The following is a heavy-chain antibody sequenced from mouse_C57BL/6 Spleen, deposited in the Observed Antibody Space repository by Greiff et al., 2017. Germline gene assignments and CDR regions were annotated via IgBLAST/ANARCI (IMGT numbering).Heavy chain of an antibody. Sequence: QVQLQQSGAELARPGASVKLSCKASGYTFTSYGISWVKQRTGQGLEGIGEIYPRSGNTYYNEKFKGKATLTADKSSSTAYMELRSLTSEDSAVYFCATKSYDGYYFAYWGQGTLVTVSA. D-gene: IGHD2-3*01. CDR3: ATKSYDGYYFAY. J-gene: IGHJ3*01. CDR2: IYPRSGNT. V-gene: IGHV1-81*01. CDR1: GYTFTSYG.